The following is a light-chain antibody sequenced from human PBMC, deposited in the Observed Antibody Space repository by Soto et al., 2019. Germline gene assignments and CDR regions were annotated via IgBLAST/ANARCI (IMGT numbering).Light chain of an antibody. CDR2: GAS. Sequence: VVMTHSPATLSVSPGERATLSCRASQSVYSNLAWYQQKPGQAPRLLISGASTRATGIPARFSGSVSGTEFTLTISSLQSEDFAVYFCQQYSERWTFGQGTKVEFK. J-gene: IGKJ1*01. CDR1: QSVYSN. V-gene: IGKV3-15*01. CDR3: QQYSERWT.